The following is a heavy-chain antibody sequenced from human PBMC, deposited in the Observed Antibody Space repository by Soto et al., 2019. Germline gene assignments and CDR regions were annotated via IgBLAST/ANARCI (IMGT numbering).Heavy chain of an antibody. CDR1: GFTFDDYA. Sequence: EVQLVESGGGLVQPGRSLRLSCAASGFTFDDYAMHWVRQAPGKGLEWVSGISRNSGSLGYADSVKGRFTISRDNAKISLYLQMNSLRAEDTALYYCAKDMGATDDSSNFDYWGQGPLVTVS. D-gene: IGHD1-26*01. CDR2: ISRNSGSL. V-gene: IGHV3-9*01. J-gene: IGHJ4*02. CDR3: AKDMGATDDSSNFDY.